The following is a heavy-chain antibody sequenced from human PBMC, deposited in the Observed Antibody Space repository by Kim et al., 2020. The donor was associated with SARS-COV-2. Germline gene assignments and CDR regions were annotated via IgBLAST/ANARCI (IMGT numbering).Heavy chain of an antibody. V-gene: IGHV3-30*03. CDR2: ISYDGSNK. CDR1: GFTFSSYG. D-gene: IGHD2-2*01. J-gene: IGHJ6*02. CDR3: AFSTDGYYYGMDV. Sequence: GGSLRLSCAASGFTFSSYGMHWVRQAPGKGLEWVAVISYDGSNKYYADSVKGRFTISRDNSKNTLYLQMNSLRAEDTAAYYCAFSTDGYYYGMDVWGQGTTVTVSS.